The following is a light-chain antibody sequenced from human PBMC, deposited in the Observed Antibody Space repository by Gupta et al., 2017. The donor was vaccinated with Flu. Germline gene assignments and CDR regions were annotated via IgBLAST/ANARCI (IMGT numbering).Light chain of an antibody. CDR1: DLDNKY. J-gene: IGLJ2*01. V-gene: IGLV3-1*01. CDR2: QDI. CDR3: QAWDGITVV. Sequence: SPGQTARITCSGDDLDNKYVCWHQQKPGQSPVLVVYQDIKRPSGIPERFSGSNSGDTATLTISGTQAMDEAEYYCQAWDGITVVFGGGTKLTVL.